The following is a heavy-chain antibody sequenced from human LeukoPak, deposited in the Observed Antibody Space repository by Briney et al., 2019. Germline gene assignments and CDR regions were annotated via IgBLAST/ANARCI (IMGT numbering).Heavy chain of an antibody. D-gene: IGHD6-13*01. CDR2: INHSGST. CDR3: ATRPGGSTWHGVFDF. Sequence: PSETLSLTCAVYGGSFSGYYWSWIRQPPGKGLEWIGEINHSGSTNYNPSLKSRVTISVDTSKNQFSLKLSSVTAADTALYYCATRPGGSTWHGVFDFWSRGTLVTVSS. CDR1: GGSFSGYY. J-gene: IGHJ4*02. V-gene: IGHV4-34*01.